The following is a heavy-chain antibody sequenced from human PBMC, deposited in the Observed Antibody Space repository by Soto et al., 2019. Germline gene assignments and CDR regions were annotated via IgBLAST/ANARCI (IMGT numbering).Heavy chain of an antibody. CDR1: GYSFTSYW. CDR3: ATTNSEYSSSWYSSWFDP. V-gene: IGHV5-51*01. J-gene: IGHJ5*02. Sequence: GESLKISCKGSGYSFTSYWIGWVRQMPGKGLEWMGIIYPGDSDTRYSPSFQGQVTISADKSISTAYLQWSSLKASDTAMYYCATTNSEYSSSWYSSWFDPWGQGTLVTVSS. D-gene: IGHD6-13*01. CDR2: IYPGDSDT.